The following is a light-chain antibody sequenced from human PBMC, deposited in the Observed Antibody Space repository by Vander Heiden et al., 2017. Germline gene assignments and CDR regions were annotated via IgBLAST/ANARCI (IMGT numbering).Light chain of an antibody. CDR3: QQTYSPRT. CDR2: AAS. V-gene: IGKV1-39*01. J-gene: IGKJ1*01. CDR1: QGISTY. Sequence: DLQIPRSPSWLSASEGDRVTITCRASQGISTYLNGYQQKTGKATKLLISAASSLQTGVPSRFSGSGSGTDFTLTISSLQPEDFATYYCQQTYSPRTFGQGTKVEI.